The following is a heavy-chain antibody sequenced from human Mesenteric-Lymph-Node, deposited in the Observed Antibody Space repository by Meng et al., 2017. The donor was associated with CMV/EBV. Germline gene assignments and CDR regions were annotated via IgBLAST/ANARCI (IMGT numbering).Heavy chain of an antibody. CDR2: INPNSGGT. Sequence: ASVKVSCKASGYTFTNFYMHWVRQAPGQGLEWMGWINPNSGGTNYAQKFQGRVTMTRDTSISTAYMELSRLRSDDPAVYYCARERKSGGTPDYWGQGTLVTVSS. CDR1: GYTFTNFY. J-gene: IGHJ4*02. D-gene: IGHD1-1*01. V-gene: IGHV1-2*02. CDR3: ARERKSGGTPDY.